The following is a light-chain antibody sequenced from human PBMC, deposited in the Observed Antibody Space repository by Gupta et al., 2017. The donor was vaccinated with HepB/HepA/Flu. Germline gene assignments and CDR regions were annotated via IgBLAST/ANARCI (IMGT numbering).Light chain of an antibody. V-gene: IGLV1-47*01. J-gene: IGLJ3*02. Sequence: QSVLRQPPSVSGTPGQRVTTSCSGSSSNIASNYVYWYQQLPGTAPKLLIYRNNQRPSGVPDRFSGSKSDTSASLAISGLRSEDEGDYYCAAWDDSLSGLWVFGGGTKVTVL. CDR2: RNN. CDR3: AAWDDSLSGLWV. CDR1: SSNIASNY.